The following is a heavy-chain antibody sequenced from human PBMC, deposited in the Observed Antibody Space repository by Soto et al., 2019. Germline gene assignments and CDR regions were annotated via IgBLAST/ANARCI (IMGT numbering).Heavy chain of an antibody. Sequence: QVQLVESGGGVVQPGRSLRLSCAASGFTFSSYGMHWVRQAPGKGLEWVAVIWYDGSNKYYADSVKGRFTISRDNSKNTLYLQMHSLRAEDTAVYYCARDADYCSGGSCYWGDAFDIWGQGTMVTVSS. CDR1: GFTFSSYG. V-gene: IGHV3-33*01. D-gene: IGHD2-15*01. CDR3: ARDADYCSGGSCYWGDAFDI. CDR2: IWYDGSNK. J-gene: IGHJ3*02.